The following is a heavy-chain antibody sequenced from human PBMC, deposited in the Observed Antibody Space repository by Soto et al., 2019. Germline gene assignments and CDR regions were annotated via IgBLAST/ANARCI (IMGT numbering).Heavy chain of an antibody. CDR2: ISGYNGNT. D-gene: IGHD3-3*01. Sequence: QVQLVQSGAEVKKPGASVKVSCKASGYTFTTYGITWVRQAPGQGFEWMGWISGYNGNTDYAQKFQGRVTMTTDPSMRIAYMERRSLRSDDTAVYYCARDLSRRLNYDFWSGPYSWFDPWGQGTLVTVSS. CDR1: GYTFTTYG. J-gene: IGHJ5*02. CDR3: ARDLSRRLNYDFWSGPYSWFDP. V-gene: IGHV1-18*04.